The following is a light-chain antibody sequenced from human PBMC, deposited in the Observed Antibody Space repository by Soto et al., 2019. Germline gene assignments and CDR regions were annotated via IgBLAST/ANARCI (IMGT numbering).Light chain of an antibody. Sequence: EIVMTQSPAILSVSPGERATLSCRANESISSNLAWYQQKPGRAPRLLIYGAATRATGIPARFSGSGSGTDFTLTINSLQSEDFAVYYCQHYGSSSYTFGQGTKLEIK. J-gene: IGKJ2*01. CDR1: ESISSN. V-gene: IGKV3-15*01. CDR2: GAA. CDR3: QHYGSSSYT.